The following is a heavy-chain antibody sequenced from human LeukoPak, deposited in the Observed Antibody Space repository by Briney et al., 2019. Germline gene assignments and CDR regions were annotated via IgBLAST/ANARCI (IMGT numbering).Heavy chain of an antibody. CDR2: FDPEDGET. V-gene: IGHV1-24*01. CDR3: ANRPNYYYDSSGPPYYFDY. D-gene: IGHD3-22*01. Sequence: ASVKVSCKVFGYTLTEFSMHWVRQAPGKGLEWMGGFDPEDGETIYAQKFQGRVTMTEDTSTDTAYMELSSLRSEDTAVYYCANRPNYYYDSSGPPYYFDYWGQGTLVTVSS. J-gene: IGHJ4*02. CDR1: GYTLTEFS.